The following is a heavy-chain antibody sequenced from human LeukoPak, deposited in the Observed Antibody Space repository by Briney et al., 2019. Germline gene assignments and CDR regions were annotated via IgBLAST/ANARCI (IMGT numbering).Heavy chain of an antibody. CDR2: IYYSGST. D-gene: IGHD3-10*01. CDR3: ARGGMVRDRRHFQFDH. J-gene: IGHJ4*02. V-gene: IGHV4-39*07. Sequence: SETLSLTCTVSGGSISSSSYYWGWIRQPPGKGLEWIGSIYYSGSTYYNPSLKSRVTISVDTSKNQFSLKLSSVTAADTAVYYCARGGMVRDRRHFQFDHWGQGTLVTVSS. CDR1: GGSISSSSYY.